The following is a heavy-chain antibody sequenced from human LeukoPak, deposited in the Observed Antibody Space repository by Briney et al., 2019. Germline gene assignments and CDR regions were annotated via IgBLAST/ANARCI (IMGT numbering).Heavy chain of an antibody. V-gene: IGHV4-34*01. Sequence: PSETLSLTCAVYGGSFSGYYWSWIRQPPGKGLEWIGEINHSGSTNYNPSLKSRVTISVDTSKNQFSLKLSSVTAADTAVYYCARPRVYSSSWYTYFQHWGQGTLVSVSS. J-gene: IGHJ1*01. CDR1: GGSFSGYY. CDR2: INHSGST. D-gene: IGHD6-13*01. CDR3: ARPRVYSSSWYTYFQH.